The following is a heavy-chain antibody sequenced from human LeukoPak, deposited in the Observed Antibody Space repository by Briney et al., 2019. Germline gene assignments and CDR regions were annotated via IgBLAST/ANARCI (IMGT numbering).Heavy chain of an antibody. Sequence: GGSLRLSCAASGFTFSSYAMHWVRQAPGKGLEWVAVISYDGSNKYYADSVKGRFTISRDNSKSTLYLQMNSLRAEDTAVYYCARPPMVSILWWGSWGQGTLVTVSS. CDR3: ARPPMVSILWWGS. V-gene: IGHV3-30-3*01. CDR2: ISYDGSNK. CDR1: GFTFSSYA. J-gene: IGHJ5*02. D-gene: IGHD2-21*01.